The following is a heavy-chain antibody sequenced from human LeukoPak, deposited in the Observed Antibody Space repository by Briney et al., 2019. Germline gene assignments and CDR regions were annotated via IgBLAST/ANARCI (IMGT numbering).Heavy chain of an antibody. J-gene: IGHJ4*02. Sequence: PGVSPRLSCAASGFTFSSYEVNWVRQAPGKGLEWVSYISSSGSTIYYADSVKGRFTISRDNAKNSLYLQMNSLRAEDTAVYYCAREPSGYYSDYWGQGTLVTVSS. CDR3: AREPSGYYSDY. CDR2: ISSSGSTI. CDR1: GFTFSSYE. D-gene: IGHD3-22*01. V-gene: IGHV3-48*03.